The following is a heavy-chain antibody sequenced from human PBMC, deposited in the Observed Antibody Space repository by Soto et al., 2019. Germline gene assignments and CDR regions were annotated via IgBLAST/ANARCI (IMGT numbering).Heavy chain of an antibody. D-gene: IGHD6-13*01. CDR1: GGSISSSSYY. Sequence: NPSETLSLTCTVSGGSISSSSYYWGWIRQPPGKGLEWIGSIYYSGSTNYNPSLKSRVTISVDTSKNQFSLKLSSVTAADTAVYYCARTVHSSSWHSRSSGYMDVWGKGTTVTVSS. V-gene: IGHV4-39*07. CDR3: ARTVHSSSWHSRSSGYMDV. CDR2: IYYSGST. J-gene: IGHJ6*03.